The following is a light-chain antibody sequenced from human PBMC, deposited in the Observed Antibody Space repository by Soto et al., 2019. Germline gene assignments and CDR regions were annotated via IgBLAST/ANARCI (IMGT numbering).Light chain of an antibody. V-gene: IGKV3-20*01. J-gene: IGKJ1*01. CDR1: QSITSNY. Sequence: ETVLTQSPGTLSLSPGEGATLSCRASQSITSNYLAWYQQKPGQAPRLLIYGASSRATGIPDRFSGSGSGTDFTLTISRLEPEDFAVYYCQQYGSSPLTFGQGTKVDIK. CDR3: QQYGSSPLT. CDR2: GAS.